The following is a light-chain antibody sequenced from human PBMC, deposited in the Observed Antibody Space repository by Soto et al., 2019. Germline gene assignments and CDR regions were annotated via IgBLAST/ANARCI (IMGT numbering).Light chain of an antibody. CDR1: QSVSSSY. Sequence: EIVLTQSPGNLSLSPGERATLSCRASQSVSSSYLAWYQQKPGQAPRLLIYGASSRATGIPDRFSGSGYGTDFTITISRLEPEDFAVYYCQQYGSSPRTFGQGTKLEIK. CDR2: GAS. V-gene: IGKV3-20*01. J-gene: IGKJ1*01. CDR3: QQYGSSPRT.